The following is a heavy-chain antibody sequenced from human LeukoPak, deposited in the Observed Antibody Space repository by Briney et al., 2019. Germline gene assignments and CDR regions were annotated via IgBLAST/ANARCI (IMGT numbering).Heavy chain of an antibody. J-gene: IGHJ4*02. CDR3: ARDATRGYSYGFPFDY. V-gene: IGHV3-30-3*01. D-gene: IGHD5-18*01. CDR2: ISSDGNNY. CDR1: RFTFSSYA. Sequence: PGGSLRLSCAASRFTFSSYAMHWVRQAPGKGLEWVAVISSDGNNYYYADSVKGRFIISRDNSKNTLYLQMNSLRAEDTAVYYCARDATRGYSYGFPFDYWGQGTLVTVSS.